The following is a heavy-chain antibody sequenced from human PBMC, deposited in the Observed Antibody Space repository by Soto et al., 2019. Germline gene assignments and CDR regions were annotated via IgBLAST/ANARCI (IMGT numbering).Heavy chain of an antibody. V-gene: IGHV1-3*01. J-gene: IGHJ4*02. Sequence: ASVKVSCKASGYTFTSYAMHWVRQAPGQRLEWMGWINAGNGNTKYSQKFQGRVTITRDTSASTAYMELSSLRSEDTAVYYCARDHLPYSSSWAPFDYWGQGTLVTVSS. CDR1: GYTFTSYA. CDR2: INAGNGNT. D-gene: IGHD6-13*01. CDR3: ARDHLPYSSSWAPFDY.